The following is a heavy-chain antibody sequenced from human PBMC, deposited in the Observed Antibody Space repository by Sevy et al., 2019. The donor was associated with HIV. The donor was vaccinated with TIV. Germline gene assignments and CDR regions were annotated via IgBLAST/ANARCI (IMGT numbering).Heavy chain of an antibody. D-gene: IGHD2-2*01. CDR2: INHSGST. Sequence: SETLSLTCAVYGGSFSGYYWSWIRQPPGKGLEWIGEINHSGSTKYNPSLKSRVTISVDTSKNQFSLKLSSVTAADTAVYYCARHCGGTSCSHAFDIWGQGTMVTVSS. CDR1: GGSFSGYY. V-gene: IGHV4-34*01. CDR3: ARHCGGTSCSHAFDI. J-gene: IGHJ3*02.